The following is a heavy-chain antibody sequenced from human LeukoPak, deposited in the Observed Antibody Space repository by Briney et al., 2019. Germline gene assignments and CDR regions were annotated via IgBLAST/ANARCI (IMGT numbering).Heavy chain of an antibody. CDR2: ISGSGGST. V-gene: IGHV3-23*01. CDR3: ASHMVRGVIPPSFDY. J-gene: IGHJ4*02. Sequence: PGGSLRLSCAASGFTFSSYAMSWVRQAPGKGLEWVSAISGSGGSTYYADSVKGRFTISRDNSKNTLYLQMNSLRAEDTAVYYCASHMVRGVIPPSFDYWGQGTLVTVSS. CDR1: GFTFSSYA. D-gene: IGHD3-10*01.